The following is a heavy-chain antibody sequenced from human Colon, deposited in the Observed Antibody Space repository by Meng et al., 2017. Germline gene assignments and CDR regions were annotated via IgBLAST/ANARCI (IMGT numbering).Heavy chain of an antibody. D-gene: IGHD2-21*02. Sequence: SETLSLTCTVSGGPVSSGSYYWSWIRQPPGKGLEWIGYIYYSGSTNYNPSLKSRVTISVDTSKNQFSLKLSSVTAADTAVYYCASVEVVTDYYYYYGMDVWGQGTTVTVSS. J-gene: IGHJ6*02. CDR2: IYYSGST. CDR1: GGPVSSGSYY. V-gene: IGHV4-61*01. CDR3: ASVEVVTDYYYYYGMDV.